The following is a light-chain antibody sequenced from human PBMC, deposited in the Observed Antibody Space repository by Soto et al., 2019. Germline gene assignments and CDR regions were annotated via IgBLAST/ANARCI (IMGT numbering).Light chain of an antibody. V-gene: IGKV1-8*01. J-gene: IGKJ1*01. CDR3: LQHNSYPWT. Sequence: AIRMTQSPSSLSASTGDRVTITCRASQGISSYLAWYQQKPGKAPKLLIYAASTLQSGVPSRFSGSGYGTDFTLTISSLQPEDFATYYCLQHNSYPWTFGQGTKVDIK. CDR2: AAS. CDR1: QGISSY.